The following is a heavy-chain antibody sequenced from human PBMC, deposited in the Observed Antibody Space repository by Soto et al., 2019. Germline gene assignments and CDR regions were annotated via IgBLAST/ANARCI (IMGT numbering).Heavy chain of an antibody. V-gene: IGHV2-70*04. CDR2: IDWDDDK. CDR1: GISLSTSGMR. CDR3: ARSPPHDPYYYDSSGYGMDV. Sequence: SGPTLVNPTQTLTLTCTFSGISLSTSGMRVSWIRQPPGKALEWLARIDWDDDKFYSTSLKTRLTISKDTSKNQVVLTMTNMDPVYTATYYCARSPPHDPYYYDSSGYGMDVWGQGTTVTVSS. J-gene: IGHJ6*02. D-gene: IGHD3-22*01.